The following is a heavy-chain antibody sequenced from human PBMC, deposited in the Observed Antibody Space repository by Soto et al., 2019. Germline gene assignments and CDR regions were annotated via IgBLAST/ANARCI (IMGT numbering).Heavy chain of an antibody. CDR3: ARIRPPAAVAGTADY. V-gene: IGHV1-18*01. J-gene: IGHJ4*02. Sequence: VASVKVSCKASGYTFTSYGISWVRQAPGQGLEWMGWISAYNGNTNYAQKLQGRVTMTTDTSTSTAYMELRSLRSDDTAVYYCARIRPPAAVAGTADYWGQGTLVTVSS. CDR2: ISAYNGNT. D-gene: IGHD6-19*01. CDR1: GYTFTSYG.